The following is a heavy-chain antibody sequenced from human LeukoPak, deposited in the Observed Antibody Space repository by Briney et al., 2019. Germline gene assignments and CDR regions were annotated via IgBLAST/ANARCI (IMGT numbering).Heavy chain of an antibody. J-gene: IGHJ6*03. CDR2: ISSSGSTI. Sequence: GGSLRLSCAASGFTFSDYYMSWIRQAPGKGLEWVSYISSSGSTIYYADSVKGRFTISRDNAKRSLFLQLDSLRAEDTAVYYCARDAGYYRMDVWGKGTTVTVSS. CDR1: GFTFSDYY. CDR3: ARDAGYYRMDV. V-gene: IGHV3-11*04. D-gene: IGHD3-16*01.